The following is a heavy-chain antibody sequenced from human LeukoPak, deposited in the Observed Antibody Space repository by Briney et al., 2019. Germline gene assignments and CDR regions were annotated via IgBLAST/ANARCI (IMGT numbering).Heavy chain of an antibody. CDR3: ARSGILYFDY. CDR2: ISSSGSTI. V-gene: IGHV3-48*03. CDR1: GFTFSSYE. Sequence: PGGSLRLSCAASGFTFSSYEMNWVRQAPEKGLEWVSYISSSGSTIYYADSVKGRFTISRDNAKNSLYLQMNSLRAEDTAVYYCARSGILYFDYWGQGTLVTVSS. J-gene: IGHJ4*02. D-gene: IGHD6-13*01.